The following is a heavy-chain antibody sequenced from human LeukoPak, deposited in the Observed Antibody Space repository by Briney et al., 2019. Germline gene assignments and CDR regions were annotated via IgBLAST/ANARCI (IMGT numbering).Heavy chain of an antibody. CDR3: ARDKVGGSMAGSNFDY. Sequence: GESLKISCKGSGYSFTSYWMSWVRQAPGKGLEWVANIKQDGSEKYYVDSVKGRFTISRDNAKNSLFLQMNSLRGEDTAVYYCARDKVGGSMAGSNFDYWGQGTLVTVSS. CDR2: IKQDGSEK. D-gene: IGHD6-19*01. CDR1: GYSFTSYW. V-gene: IGHV3-7*01. J-gene: IGHJ4*02.